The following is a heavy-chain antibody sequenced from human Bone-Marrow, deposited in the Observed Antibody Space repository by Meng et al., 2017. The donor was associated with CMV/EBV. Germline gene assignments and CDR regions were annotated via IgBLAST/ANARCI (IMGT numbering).Heavy chain of an antibody. CDR1: GGSISSSSYY. Sequence: SETLSLTCTVSGGSISSSSYYWGWIRQPPGKGLEWIGSIYYSGSTYYNPSLKSRVTISVDTSKNQFSLKLSSVTAADTAVYYCATGQGRYFWSGYWAVWGPGTTVTGSS. J-gene: IGHJ6*01. D-gene: IGHD3-3*01. V-gene: IGHV4-39*07. CDR2: IYYSGST. CDR3: ATGQGRYFWSGYWAV.